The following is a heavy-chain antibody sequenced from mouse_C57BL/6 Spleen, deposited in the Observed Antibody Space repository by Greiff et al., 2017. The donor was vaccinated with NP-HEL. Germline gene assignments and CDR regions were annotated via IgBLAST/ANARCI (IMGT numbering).Heavy chain of an antibody. CDR1: GYTFTSYG. V-gene: IGHV1-81*01. Sequence: QVQLKESGAELARPGASVKLSCKASGYTFTSYGISWVKQRTGQGLEWIGEIYPRSGNTYYNEKFKGKATLTADKSSSTAYMELRSLTSEDSAVYFCARPTTVVAKGGYYFDYWGQGTTLTVAS. CDR3: ARPTTVVAKGGYYFDY. CDR2: IYPRSGNT. D-gene: IGHD1-1*01. J-gene: IGHJ2*01.